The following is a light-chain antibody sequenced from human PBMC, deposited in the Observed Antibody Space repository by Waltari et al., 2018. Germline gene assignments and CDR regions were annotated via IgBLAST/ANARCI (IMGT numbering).Light chain of an antibody. V-gene: IGKV1-39*01. Sequence: DIQLTQSPSYLSSSVGDIVTITCRASQTLTTYLNWYQQRPGTAPKFLIYAASNLETGVPSRFSGGGSGTDFTLTISGLQPDDFATYYCQQSKEVPFTFGQGTKLEIK. J-gene: IGKJ2*01. CDR2: AAS. CDR1: QTLTTY. CDR3: QQSKEVPFT.